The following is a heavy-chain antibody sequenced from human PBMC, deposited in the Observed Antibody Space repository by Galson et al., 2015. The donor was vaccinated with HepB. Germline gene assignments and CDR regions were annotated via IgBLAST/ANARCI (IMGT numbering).Heavy chain of an antibody. Sequence: SLRLSCAASGFTFSSYAMHWVRQAPGKGLEGVAVISYDGSNKYYADSVKGRFTISRDNSKNTLYLQMNSLRAEDTAVYYCARVYSSGWHYFDYWGQGTLVTVSS. CDR2: ISYDGSNK. J-gene: IGHJ4*02. CDR1: GFTFSSYA. D-gene: IGHD6-19*01. V-gene: IGHV3-30*04. CDR3: ARVYSSGWHYFDY.